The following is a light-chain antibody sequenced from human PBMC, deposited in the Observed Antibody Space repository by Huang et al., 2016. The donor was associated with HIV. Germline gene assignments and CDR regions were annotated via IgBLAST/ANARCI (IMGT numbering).Light chain of an antibody. J-gene: IGKJ2*01. CDR3: QQNYRIPHT. V-gene: IGKV1-39*01. CDR2: AAS. CDR1: QSIINY. Sequence: DIQMTQSQSSLSASVGDRVTITCRASQSIINYLNWYQQKPGKAPDLLIYAASNLQSGVPSRFSGSGSETDFTLTISSLQPEDFATYYCQQNYRIPHTFGQGTKLTIK.